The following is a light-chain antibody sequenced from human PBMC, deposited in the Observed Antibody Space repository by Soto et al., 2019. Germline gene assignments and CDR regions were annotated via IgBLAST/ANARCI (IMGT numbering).Light chain of an antibody. J-gene: IGKJ2*01. Sequence: ENVLTQSPGTVSLSPGERATLSCRVSQGITSNRLAWYQQKPGQAPRLLIYGVFNRAAGIPDRFSGSGSGTDFTLTITRLEPEDSAVYFCQQYDGSPRTVGQGTKLEIK. CDR2: GVF. CDR3: QQYDGSPRT. V-gene: IGKV3-20*01. CDR1: QGITSNR.